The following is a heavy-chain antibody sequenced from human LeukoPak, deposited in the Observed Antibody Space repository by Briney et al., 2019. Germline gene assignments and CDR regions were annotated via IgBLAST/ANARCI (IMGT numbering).Heavy chain of an antibody. D-gene: IGHD6-13*01. Sequence: PSETLSLTCAVYGGSFSGYYWSWIRQPPGKGLEWIGEINHSGSTNYNPSLKSRVTISVDTSKNQFSLKLSSVTAADTAVYYCARPRGAAAATFDYWGQGTLVTVSS. CDR3: ARPRGAAAATFDY. J-gene: IGHJ4*02. CDR2: INHSGST. V-gene: IGHV4-34*01. CDR1: GGSFSGYY.